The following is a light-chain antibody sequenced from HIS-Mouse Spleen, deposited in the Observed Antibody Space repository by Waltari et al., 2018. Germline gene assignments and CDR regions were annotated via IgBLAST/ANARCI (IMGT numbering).Light chain of an antibody. V-gene: IGLV2-23*01. J-gene: IGLJ1*01. CDR2: EGS. CDR3: CSYAGSSTYV. CDR1: SSDVGSYNL. Sequence: QSALTQPASVSWSPGQSITIPCTGTSSDVGSYNLVSWYQQHPGKAPKLMIYEGSKRPSGVSNRFSGSKSGNTASLTISGLQAEDEADYYCCSYAGSSTYVFGTGTKVTVL.